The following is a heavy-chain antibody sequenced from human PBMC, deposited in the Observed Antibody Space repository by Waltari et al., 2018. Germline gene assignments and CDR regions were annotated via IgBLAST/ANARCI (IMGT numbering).Heavy chain of an antibody. D-gene: IGHD6-13*01. V-gene: IGHV1-3*01. Sequence: QVQLVQSGAEVKKPGASVKASCKASGYTFTSYAMHWVRQAPGQRLEWMGWINAGNGNTKYSQKFQGRVTITRDTSASTAYMELSSLRSEDTAVYYCARDPPSSSWWSAGGMDVWGQGTTDTVSS. J-gene: IGHJ6*02. CDR2: INAGNGNT. CDR3: ARDPPSSSWWSAGGMDV. CDR1: GYTFTSYA.